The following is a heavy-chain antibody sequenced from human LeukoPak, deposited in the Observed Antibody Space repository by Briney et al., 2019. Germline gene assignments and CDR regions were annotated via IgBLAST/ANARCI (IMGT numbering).Heavy chain of an antibody. Sequence: QAGGSLRLSCTASGFTFGDYSIAWFRQAPGKGLEWVGFIRSKAYSGTAEYAASVKGRFTISRDDSSSIAYLQMNSLETEDTALYYCTRVPIRTVTLVKVVRGHDVFDIWGQGTMVTVSS. D-gene: IGHD3-22*01. CDR3: TRVPIRTVTLVKVVRGHDVFDI. CDR2: IRSKAYSGTA. CDR1: GFTFGDYS. V-gene: IGHV3-49*03. J-gene: IGHJ3*02.